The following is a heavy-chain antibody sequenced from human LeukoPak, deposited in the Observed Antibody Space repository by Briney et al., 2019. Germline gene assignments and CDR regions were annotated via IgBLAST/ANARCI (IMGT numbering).Heavy chain of an antibody. J-gene: IGHJ4*02. CDR3: ARARSGWYPSHDY. D-gene: IGHD6-19*01. V-gene: IGHV1-8*01. CDR2: MNTNSGNT. Sequence: GASVKVSCKASGYTFTSYDINWERQATGQGLEWMGWMNTNSGNTGYAQKFQGRVTMTRNTSISTAYMELSSLRSEDTAVYYCARARSGWYPSHDYWGQGTLVTVSS. CDR1: GYTFTSYD.